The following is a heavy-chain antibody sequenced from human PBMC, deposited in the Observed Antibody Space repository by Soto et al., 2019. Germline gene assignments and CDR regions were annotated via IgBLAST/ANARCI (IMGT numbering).Heavy chain of an antibody. V-gene: IGHV1-2*04. CDR2: INPNSGGT. D-gene: IGHD1-1*01. Sequence: GASVKVSCKASGYTFTGYYMHWVRQAPGQGLEWMGWINPNSGGTNYAQKFQGWVTMTRDTSISTAYMELSRLRSDDTAVYYCARARYNWNDEASLFDPWGQGTLVTV. CDR1: GYTFTGYY. J-gene: IGHJ5*02. CDR3: ARARYNWNDEASLFDP.